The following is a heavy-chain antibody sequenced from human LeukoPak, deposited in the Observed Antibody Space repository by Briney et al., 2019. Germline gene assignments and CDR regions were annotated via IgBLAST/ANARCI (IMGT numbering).Heavy chain of an antibody. CDR2: ILTSGST. CDR1: SGSISSYY. D-gene: IGHD4-23*01. Sequence: SETLSLTCTVSSGSISSYYWSWIRQPARKGLEWIGRILTSGSTNYNPSLQSRVTMSVDTSKNQFSLKLNSMTAADTAVYYCAREFSYGSNGRGFDYWGQGTLVTVSS. J-gene: IGHJ4*02. CDR3: AREFSYGSNGRGFDY. V-gene: IGHV4-4*07.